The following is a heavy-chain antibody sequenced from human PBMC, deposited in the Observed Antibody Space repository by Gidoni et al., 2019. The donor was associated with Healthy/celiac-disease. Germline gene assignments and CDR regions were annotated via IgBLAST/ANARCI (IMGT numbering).Heavy chain of an antibody. J-gene: IGHJ6*02. V-gene: IGHV3-11*01. Sequence: LEWVSYISSSGSTIYYADSVKGRFTISRDNAKNSLYLQMNSLRAEDTAVYYCARDLDYDFWSGYRHYYYGMDVWGQGTTVTVSS. CDR3: ARDLDYDFWSGYRHYYYGMDV. D-gene: IGHD3-3*01. CDR2: ISSSGSTI.